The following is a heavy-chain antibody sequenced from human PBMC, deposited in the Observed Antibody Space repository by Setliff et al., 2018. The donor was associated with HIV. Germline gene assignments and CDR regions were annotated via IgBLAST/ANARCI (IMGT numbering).Heavy chain of an antibody. CDR3: AKDYDYGGHFDS. Sequence: PGGSLRLSCAASGFTFSTYEMNWVRQAPGKGLEWVSYIRSGGTIVYYADSVKGRFTISRDNGENSLYLQMNSLRVDDTAVYYCAKDYDYGGHFDSWGQGTLVTVSS. CDR1: GFTFSTYE. J-gene: IGHJ4*02. CDR2: IRSGGTIV. V-gene: IGHV3-48*03. D-gene: IGHD4-17*01.